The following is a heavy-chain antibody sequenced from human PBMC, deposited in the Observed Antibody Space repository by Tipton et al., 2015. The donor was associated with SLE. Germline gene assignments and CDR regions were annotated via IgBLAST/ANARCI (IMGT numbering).Heavy chain of an antibody. CDR1: GASISNGYF. CDR2: AYRTGKN. J-gene: IGHJ4*02. Sequence: TLSLTCTVSGASISNGYFWGWIRQPPGKGLEFIGSAYRTGKNYYNPSLKSRVTISVDTSKNQFSLKLSSVTAADTAVYYCASRRGSWVDYWGQGTLVTVSS. D-gene: IGHD1-26*01. CDR3: ASRRGSWVDY. V-gene: IGHV4-38-2*02.